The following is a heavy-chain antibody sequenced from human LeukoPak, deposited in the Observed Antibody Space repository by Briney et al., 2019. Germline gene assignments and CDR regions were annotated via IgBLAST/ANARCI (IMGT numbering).Heavy chain of an antibody. CDR3: ARQSCSGGSCYATTNWFDP. CDR2: ISSSGSTI. CDR1: GFTFSSYE. V-gene: IGHV3-48*03. D-gene: IGHD2-15*01. Sequence: GGSLRLSCAASGFTFSSYEMNWVRQAPGKGLEWVPYISSSGSTIYYADSVKGRFTISRDNAKNSLYLQMNSLRAEDTAVYYCARQSCSGGSCYATTNWFDPWGQGTLVTVSS. J-gene: IGHJ5*02.